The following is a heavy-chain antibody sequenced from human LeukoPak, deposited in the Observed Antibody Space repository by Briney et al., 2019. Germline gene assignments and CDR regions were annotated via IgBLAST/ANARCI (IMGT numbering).Heavy chain of an antibody. D-gene: IGHD2-2*01. V-gene: IGHV1-2*02. CDR1: GYTFTGYY. CDR3: AREGLGYCSSTSCYSETDAFDI. CDR2: INPNSGGT. J-gene: IGHJ3*02. Sequence: GASVKVSCKASGYTFTGYYMHWVRQAPGQGLEWMGWINPNSGGTNYAQKFQGRVTMTRDTSISTAYMELSRLRSDDTAVYYCAREGLGYCSSTSCYSETDAFDIWGQGTMVTVSS.